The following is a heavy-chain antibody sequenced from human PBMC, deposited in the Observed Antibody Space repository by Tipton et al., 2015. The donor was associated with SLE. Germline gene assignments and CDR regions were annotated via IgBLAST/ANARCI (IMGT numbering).Heavy chain of an antibody. Sequence: TLSLTCPVSGDSISNYYWSWIRQSAGKGLEWMGRFYPGGTTSYNPSFKSRVTMSADTSKNQFSLKLSSVTAADTAVYYCARHHDPVGGTAFDIWGQGTMVTVSS. CDR2: FYPGGTT. CDR1: GDSISNYY. J-gene: IGHJ3*02. V-gene: IGHV4-4*07. CDR3: ARHHDPVGGTAFDI. D-gene: IGHD2-21*02.